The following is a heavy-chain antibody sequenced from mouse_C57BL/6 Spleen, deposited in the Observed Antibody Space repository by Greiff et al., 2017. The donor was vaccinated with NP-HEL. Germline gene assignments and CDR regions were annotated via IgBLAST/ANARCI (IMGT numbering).Heavy chain of an antibody. CDR3: ARDRDDGYYGFDY. V-gene: IGHV3-6*01. Sequence: VQLKESGPGLVKPSQSLSLTCSVTGYSITSGYYWNWIRQFPGNKLEWMGYISYDGSNNYNPSLKNRISITRDTSKNQFFLKLNSVTTEDTATYYCARDRDDGYYGFDYWGQGTTLTVSS. CDR1: GYSITSGYY. D-gene: IGHD2-3*01. CDR2: ISYDGSN. J-gene: IGHJ2*01.